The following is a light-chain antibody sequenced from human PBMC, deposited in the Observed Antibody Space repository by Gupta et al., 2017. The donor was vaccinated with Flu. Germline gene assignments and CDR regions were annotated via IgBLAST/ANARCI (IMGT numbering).Light chain of an antibody. CDR1: SSDVGGYNY. J-gene: IGLJ3*02. CDR2: DVN. CDR3: CSYAGSFTFV. Sequence: SVTVSCTGTSSDVGGYNYVSWYQQHPAKAPKLMIYDVNKRLSGVPDRFSGSKSGNTASLTISGLQADDEADYYCCSYAGSFTFVFGGGTKVTVL. V-gene: IGLV2-11*03.